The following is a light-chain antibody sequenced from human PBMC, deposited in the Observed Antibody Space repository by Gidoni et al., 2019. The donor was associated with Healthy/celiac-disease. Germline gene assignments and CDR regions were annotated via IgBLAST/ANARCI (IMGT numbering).Light chain of an antibody. CDR2: AAS. CDR1: QSISSY. V-gene: IGKV1-39*01. Sequence: DIQMTKSPSSLSASVGDRVTITCRASQSISSYLNWYQQKPGKAPKLLIYAASSLQSGVPSRFSASGSGTDFTLTISSLQPEDFATYYCQQSYSTPWTFGQGTKVEIK. CDR3: QQSYSTPWT. J-gene: IGKJ1*01.